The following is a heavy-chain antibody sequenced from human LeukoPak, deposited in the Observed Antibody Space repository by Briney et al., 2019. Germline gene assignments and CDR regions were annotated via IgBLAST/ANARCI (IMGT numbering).Heavy chain of an antibody. D-gene: IGHD3-10*01. V-gene: IGHV1-3*02. CDR1: GYTFTSYA. CDR3: ARGRNYYGSGSYYISAFDI. Sequence: GASVKVSCKASGYTFTSYAMHWVRQAPGQRLEWMGWSNAGNGNTKYSQEFQGRVTITRDTSASTDYMELSSLRSEDMAVYYCARGRNYYGSGSYYISAFDIWGQGTMVTVSS. CDR2: SNAGNGNT. J-gene: IGHJ3*02.